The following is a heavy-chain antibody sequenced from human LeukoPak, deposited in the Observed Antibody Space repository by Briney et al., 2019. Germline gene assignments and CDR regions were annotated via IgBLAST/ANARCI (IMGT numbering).Heavy chain of an antibody. D-gene: IGHD2-21*02. J-gene: IGHJ3*02. CDR3: ARSHIVVVTAPRADSAFDI. V-gene: IGHV3-11*01. CDR1: GFTFSDYY. Sequence: PGGSLRLSCAASGFTFSDYYMSWIRQAPGKGLEWVSYISSSGSTIYYADSVKGRFTISRDNAKNSLYLQMNSLRAEDTAVYYCARSHIVVVTAPRADSAFDIWGQGTMVTVSS. CDR2: ISSSGSTI.